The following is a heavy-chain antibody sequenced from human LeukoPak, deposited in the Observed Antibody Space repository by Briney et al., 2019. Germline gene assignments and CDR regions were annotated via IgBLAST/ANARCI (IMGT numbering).Heavy chain of an antibody. CDR1: GLTFSNAW. CDR3: TTGGI. Sequence: GGSLRLSCAASGLTFSNAWMSWVRQATGKGLEWVVRIKSKTDGGTTDYAAPVKGRFTITRDDSKNTLYLQMNSRKTEDAAVYYCTTGGIWGQGTLVTVSS. V-gene: IGHV3-15*01. CDR2: IKSKTDGGTT. J-gene: IGHJ4*02.